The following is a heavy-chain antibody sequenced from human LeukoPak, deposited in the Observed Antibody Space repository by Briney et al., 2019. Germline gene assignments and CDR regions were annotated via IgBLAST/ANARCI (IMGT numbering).Heavy chain of an antibody. Sequence: SETLSLTCTVSGDSNSSPDYYWGWIRQAPGRGLEWIGSVYYSGTTYHNPSLKSRVTMSVDMSKNQFSLKVNSVAAADTALSYCARAISGPANWFDPWGQGTLVTVYS. CDR2: VYYSGTT. J-gene: IGHJ5*02. CDR3: ARAISGPANWFDP. D-gene: IGHD1-14*01. CDR1: GDSNSSPDYY. V-gene: IGHV4-39*01.